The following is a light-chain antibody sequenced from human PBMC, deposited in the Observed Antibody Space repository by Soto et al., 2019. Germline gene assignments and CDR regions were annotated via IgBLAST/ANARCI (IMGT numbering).Light chain of an antibody. CDR1: QSINSY. J-gene: IGKJ5*01. CDR3: QQSYDTPPIT. CDR2: AAS. Sequence: DIQMTQSPSSLSASVGDRVTITCRASQSINSYLNWYQQKPGKAPKLLIYAASTLQSGVPSRFSGSGSGTDFTLTISSLQPEDFATYYCQQSYDTPPITFGQGTRLEIK. V-gene: IGKV1-39*01.